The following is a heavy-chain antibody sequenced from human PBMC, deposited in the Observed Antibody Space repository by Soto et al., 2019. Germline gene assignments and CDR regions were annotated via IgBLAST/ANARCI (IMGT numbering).Heavy chain of an antibody. CDR2: IWYDGSNK. CDR3: AGDHVNSGTTPFDY. CDR1: GFTFSSYG. Sequence: GGSLRLSCAASGFTFSSYGMHWVRQAPGKGLEWVAVIWYDGSNKYYADSVKGRFTISRDNSKNTLYPQMNSLRAEDTAVYYCAGDHVNSGTTPFDYWGQGTLVTVSS. V-gene: IGHV3-33*01. J-gene: IGHJ4*02. D-gene: IGHD1-1*01.